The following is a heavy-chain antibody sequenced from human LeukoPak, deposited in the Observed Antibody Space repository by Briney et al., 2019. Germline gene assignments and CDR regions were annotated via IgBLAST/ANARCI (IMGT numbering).Heavy chain of an antibody. CDR1: GGSFIPYY. CDR2: INHSGST. V-gene: IGHV4-34*01. CDR3: ARGGFYCGGDCYVDY. D-gene: IGHD2-21*02. J-gene: IGHJ4*02. Sequence: SETLSLTCAVYGGSFIPYYWSWIRQPPGKGLEWIGEINHSGSTNYNPSLKSRVTISVDTSKNQFSLRLSSVTAPDTAVYYCARGGFYCGGDCYVDYWGQGTLVTVSS.